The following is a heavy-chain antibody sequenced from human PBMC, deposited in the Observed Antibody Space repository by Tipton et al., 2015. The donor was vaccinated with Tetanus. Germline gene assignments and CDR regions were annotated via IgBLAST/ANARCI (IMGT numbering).Heavy chain of an antibody. V-gene: IGHV4-59*01. Sequence: TLSLTCTVSGGSISPNYWSWIRQPPGKGLEWIGQMSYSGGANYNPYLNSRVTISVDTSKNQFSLRLSSVTAADTAVYYCARDPGIASAGLWFDPWGQGTLVTVSS. J-gene: IGHJ5*02. D-gene: IGHD6-13*01. CDR2: MSYSGGA. CDR1: GGSISPNY. CDR3: ARDPGIASAGLWFDP.